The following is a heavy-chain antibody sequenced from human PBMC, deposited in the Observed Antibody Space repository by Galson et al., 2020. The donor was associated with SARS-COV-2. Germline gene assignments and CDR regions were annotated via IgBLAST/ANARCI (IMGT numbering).Heavy chain of an antibody. V-gene: IGHV2-5*02. Sequence: SGPTLVKPTQTPTLTCTLPGFSITTGGAGVGCIRQPPGKALEWLAPIYDNHKRYSPSLKNRITITHDPSKNQVVLTMTNMDPVDTATYYCAYDGYYYANYFDPWGQGLLVTVS. D-gene: IGHD3-10*01. CDR2: IYDNHK. J-gene: IGHJ5*02. CDR1: GFSITTGGAG. CDR3: AYDGYYYANYFDP.